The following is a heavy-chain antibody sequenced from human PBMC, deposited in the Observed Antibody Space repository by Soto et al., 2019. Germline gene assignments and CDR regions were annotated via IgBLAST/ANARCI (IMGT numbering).Heavy chain of an antibody. J-gene: IGHJ6*02. CDR2: IYHSGST. D-gene: IGHD2-2*01. V-gene: IGHV4-4*02. CDR1: GGSISSNKW. CDR3: ARDDHMVVVTTSIGAMDV. Sequence: SETLSLTCAVYGGSISSNKWWSWVRQPPGKGLEWIGEIYHSGSTNYNPSLKSRVTISLDKSKNQFSLKLTSVTAADSAVYYCARDDHMVVVTTSIGAMDVWGQGTTVTVSS.